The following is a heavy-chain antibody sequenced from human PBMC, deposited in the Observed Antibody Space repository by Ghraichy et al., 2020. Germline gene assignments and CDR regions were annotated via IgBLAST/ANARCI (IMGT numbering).Heavy chain of an antibody. V-gene: IGHV3-11*06. Sequence: GGSLRLSCAASGFTFSDYYMAWIRQTPGKGLEWFAYISTTSGYTNYADSVKGRFTISRDNANNSLYLQMTSLRVDDTAIYYCARVIYSVSYQFDYWGQGTLVTVSS. CDR1: GFTFSDYY. D-gene: IGHD1-26*01. CDR2: ISTTSGYT. CDR3: ARVIYSVSYQFDY. J-gene: IGHJ4*02.